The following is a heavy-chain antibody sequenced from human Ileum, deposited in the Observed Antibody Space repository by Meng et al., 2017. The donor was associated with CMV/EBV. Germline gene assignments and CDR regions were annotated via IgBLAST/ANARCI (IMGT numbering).Heavy chain of an antibody. D-gene: IGHD3-3*01. Sequence: GESLKISCETSGFIVSSNHMTWVRQAPGEGLEWVSVIYDGETTSYVDSVKGRFSISRDKSKNTLYLQMNSLRVDDTAVYYCGTVPFWGGPTDTFWGQGTLVTVSS. V-gene: IGHV3-53*01. CDR1: GFIVSSNH. CDR3: GTVPFWGGPTDTF. CDR2: IYDGETT. J-gene: IGHJ4*02.